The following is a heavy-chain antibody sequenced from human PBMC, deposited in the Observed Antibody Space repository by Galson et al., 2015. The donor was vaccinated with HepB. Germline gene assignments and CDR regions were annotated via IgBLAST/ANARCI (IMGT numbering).Heavy chain of an antibody. CDR1: GYTFTSFG. Sequence: SVKVSCKASGYTFTSFGISWVRQAPGQGLEWMGWLSTYNSDTNYIQKFQGRLSMTRDASTSTAYMEMGSLRIDDTAVYYCARDRFNNVSGSGCHPDNLEFDFCGQGTLVTVSS. V-gene: IGHV1-18*01. J-gene: IGHJ4*02. CDR2: LSTYNSDT. CDR3: ARDRFNNVSGSGCHPDNLEFDF. D-gene: IGHD6-19*01.